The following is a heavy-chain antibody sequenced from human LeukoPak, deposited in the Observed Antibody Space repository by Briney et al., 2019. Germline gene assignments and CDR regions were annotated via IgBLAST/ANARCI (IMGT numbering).Heavy chain of an antibody. Sequence: PGGSLRLSCAVSGFTFSTYSMSWVRQAPGEGLEWGSYISSSSSIYYADSVKGRFTISRDNAKNPLYLQMNSLRDEHTAVYYCARPSMVQGANIAPLDSRVQGTLVTVSS. J-gene: IGHJ4*02. CDR2: ISSSSSI. V-gene: IGHV3-48*02. CDR3: ARPSMVQGANIAPLDS. D-gene: IGHD3-10*01. CDR1: GFTFSTYS.